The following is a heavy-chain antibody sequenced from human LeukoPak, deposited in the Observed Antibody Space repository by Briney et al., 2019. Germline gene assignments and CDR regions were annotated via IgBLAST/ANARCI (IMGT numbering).Heavy chain of an antibody. J-gene: IGHJ4*02. CDR3: ARDLQWELPPKGDY. Sequence: GGSLRLSCAASGFTFSSYAMHWVRPAPGKGLEWVAVISYDGSNKYYADSVKGRFTISRDNSKNTLYLQMNSLRAEDTAVYYCARDLQWELPPKGDYWGQGTLVTVSS. CDR2: ISYDGSNK. CDR1: GFTFSSYA. V-gene: IGHV3-30-3*01. D-gene: IGHD1-26*01.